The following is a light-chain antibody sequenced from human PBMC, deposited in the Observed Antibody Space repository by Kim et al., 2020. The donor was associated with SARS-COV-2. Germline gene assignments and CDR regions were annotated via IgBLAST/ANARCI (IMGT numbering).Light chain of an antibody. V-gene: IGLV2-14*03. CDR3: CSNRGQNTWV. CDR1: TSDIGVSRY. J-gene: IGLJ3*02. CDR2: DVN. Sequence: QSALTQPASVSGSPGQSITISCTGTTSDIGVSRYVSWFQHHPGKVPKLIIYDVNRRPSGVSDRFSGSKSDNTASLTISGLRAEDEADFYCCSNRGQNTWVFGGWTKVTVL.